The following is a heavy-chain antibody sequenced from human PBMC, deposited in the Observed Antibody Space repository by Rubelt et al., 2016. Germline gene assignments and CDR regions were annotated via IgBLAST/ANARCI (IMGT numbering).Heavy chain of an antibody. V-gene: IGHV4-34*01. CDR2: INHSGST. D-gene: IGHD6-13*01. J-gene: IGHJ4*02. CDR3: ARGSSSSWYGY. CDR1: GGSFSGYY. Sequence: QVQLQQWGAGLLKPSETLSLTCAVYGGSFSGYYWSWIRQPPGKGLEWIGEINHSGSTNYNPSLKSGVTISVDRFKNQCSLKLSAVMSADTAVYYCARGSSSSWYGYWGQGTLVTVSS.